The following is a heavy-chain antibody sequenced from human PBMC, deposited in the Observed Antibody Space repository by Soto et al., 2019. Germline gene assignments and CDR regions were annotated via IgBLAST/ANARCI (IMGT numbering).Heavy chain of an antibody. Sequence: QVQLVQSGAEVKKPGASVKVSCKASGYTFTSYDINWVRQATGQGLEWMGWMNPNSGNTGYAQKFQGRGTMTRNTSISTAYMELSSLRSEDTAVYYCARLEYSGYDLDEMTDYWGQGTLVTVSS. V-gene: IGHV1-8*01. CDR3: ARLEYSGYDLDEMTDY. CDR1: GYTFTSYD. J-gene: IGHJ4*02. CDR2: MNPNSGNT. D-gene: IGHD5-12*01.